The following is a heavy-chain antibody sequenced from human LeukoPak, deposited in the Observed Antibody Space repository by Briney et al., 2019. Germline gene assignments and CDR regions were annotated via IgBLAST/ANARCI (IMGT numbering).Heavy chain of an antibody. V-gene: IGHV3-30-3*02. CDR3: EKTSSTSCYSCVFDY. D-gene: IGHD2-2*01. CDR2: ISYDGSNK. CDR1: GFTFSSYA. Sequence: GGSLRLSCAASGFTFSSYAVLGVRQAPGKGLEWVAVISYDGSNKYYADSVKGRFTISRDNSKNTLYLQMNSLRAEDTAIYYCEKTSSTSCYSCVFDYWGQGTLVTVSS. J-gene: IGHJ4*02.